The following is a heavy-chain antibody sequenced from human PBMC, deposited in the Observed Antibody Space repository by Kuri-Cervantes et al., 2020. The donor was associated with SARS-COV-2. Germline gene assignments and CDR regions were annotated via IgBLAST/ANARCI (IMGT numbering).Heavy chain of an antibody. CDR1: GDSVSSNSAA. J-gene: IGHJ4*02. CDR2: TYYRSKWYN. Sequence: SQTLSLTCAISGDSVSSNSAAWNWIRQSPSRGLEWLGRTYYRSKWYNDYAVSVKSRITINPDTSKDQFSLQLNSVTAADTAVYYCASRSASLTELYYFDYWGQGTLVTVSS. V-gene: IGHV6-1*01. D-gene: IGHD1-20*01. CDR3: ASRSASLTELYYFDY.